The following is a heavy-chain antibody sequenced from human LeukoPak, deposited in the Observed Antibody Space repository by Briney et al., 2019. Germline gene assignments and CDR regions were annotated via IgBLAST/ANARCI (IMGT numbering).Heavy chain of an antibody. CDR1: GSTFSSYA. CDR3: ARAPYCSSTSCPRYFDWLPLFDY. V-gene: IGHV1-69*06. J-gene: IGHJ4*02. Sequence: GASVKVSCKASGSTFSSYAISWVRQAPGQGLEWMGGIIPIFGTANYAQKFQGRVTITADKSTSTAYMELSSLRSEDTAVYYCARAPYCSSTSCPRYFDWLPLFDYWGQGTLVTVSS. D-gene: IGHD2-2*01. CDR2: IIPIFGTA.